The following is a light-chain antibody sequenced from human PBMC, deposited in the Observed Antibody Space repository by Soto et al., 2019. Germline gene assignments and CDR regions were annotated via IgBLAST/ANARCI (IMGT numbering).Light chain of an antibody. V-gene: IGKV3-11*01. Sequence: EIVLTQSPATLSLSPGERATLSCRASQSVGSYFAWYQQKPGQAPRLLIYDASNRATGIPARFSGSESGTAFPLPISSLESEDFAVYYCQQLRNWPLTLGKGTKVDIK. J-gene: IGKJ1*01. CDR2: DAS. CDR3: QQLRNWPLT. CDR1: QSVGSY.